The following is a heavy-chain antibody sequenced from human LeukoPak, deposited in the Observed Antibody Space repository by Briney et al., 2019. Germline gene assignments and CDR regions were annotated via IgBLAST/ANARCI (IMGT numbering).Heavy chain of an antibody. CDR3: ARDAWSVYGHNYFQH. CDR1: GGSINNYY. D-gene: IGHD5-24*01. CDR2: ISYSGST. Sequence: PSETLSLTCPVSGGSINNYYWNWIRQPPGKGLEWVGYISYSGSTNYNPSLKSRVTISVNTSKNQLCLRLTSVTATDTAVYYCARDAWSVYGHNYFQHWGQGTLLTVSS. V-gene: IGHV4-59*01. J-gene: IGHJ1*01.